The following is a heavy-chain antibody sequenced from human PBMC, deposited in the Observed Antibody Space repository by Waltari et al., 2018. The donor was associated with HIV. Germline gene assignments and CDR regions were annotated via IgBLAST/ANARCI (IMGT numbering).Heavy chain of an antibody. CDR3: ARGRYCSTFACPYYFDP. V-gene: IGHV1-8*01. CDR2: MNPNSGNT. CDR1: GYTFTSYD. D-gene: IGHD2-2*01. Sequence: QVQLVQSGPEVKRPGASVKVSCKASGYTFTSYDINWVRQATGQGLEWMGWMNPNSGNTGYAQKFQGRVTMTRSTSISTAYMELTGLRSEDTAVYYCARGRYCSTFACPYYFDPCGQGTLVTVSS. J-gene: IGHJ4*02.